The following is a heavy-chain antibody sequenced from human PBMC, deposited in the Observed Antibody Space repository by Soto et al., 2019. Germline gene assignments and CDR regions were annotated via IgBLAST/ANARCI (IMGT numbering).Heavy chain of an antibody. D-gene: IGHD5-18*01. CDR2: IYNSGIT. Sequence: SETLSLTCTVSAGSVSTGGYYWSWIRQPPGKGLEWIGYIYNSGITNYNPSLKSRVTMSVDTSKVQFSLRLSSVTAADTAVYYCARDNGYSYGYTLDHWGQGTLVTVSS. CDR3: ARDNGYSYGYTLDH. CDR1: AGSVSTGGYY. J-gene: IGHJ4*02. V-gene: IGHV4-61*08.